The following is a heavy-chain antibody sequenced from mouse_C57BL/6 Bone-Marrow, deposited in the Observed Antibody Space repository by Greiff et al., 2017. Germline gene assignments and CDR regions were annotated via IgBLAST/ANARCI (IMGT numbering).Heavy chain of an antibody. CDR1: GFTFSSSG. CDR3: AREANLLWYWYFDV. J-gene: IGHJ1*03. D-gene: IGHD2-1*01. Sequence: EVQVVESGGDLVKPGGSLKLSCAASGFTFSSSGMSWVRQTPDKRLEWVATISSGGSYTYYPDSVKGRFTISRDNAKNTLYLQMSSLKSEDTAMYYCAREANLLWYWYFDVWGTGTTVTVSS. V-gene: IGHV5-6*01. CDR2: ISSGGSYT.